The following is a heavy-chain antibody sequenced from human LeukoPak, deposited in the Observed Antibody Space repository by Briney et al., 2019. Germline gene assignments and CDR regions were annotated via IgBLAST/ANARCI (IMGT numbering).Heavy chain of an antibody. V-gene: IGHV4-4*07. J-gene: IGHJ3*02. CDR3: ARDRSVIAARAPFDI. D-gene: IGHD6-6*01. CDR1: GGSISSYY. CDR2: IYTSGST. Sequence: SETLSLTCTVSGGSISSYYWSWIRQPAGKGLVWIGRIYTSGSTNYNPSLKSRVTMSVDTSKNQFSLKLSSATAADTAVYYCARDRSVIAARAPFDIWGQGTMVTVSS.